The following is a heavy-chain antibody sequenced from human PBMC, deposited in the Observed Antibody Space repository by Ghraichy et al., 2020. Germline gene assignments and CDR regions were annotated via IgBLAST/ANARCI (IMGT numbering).Heavy chain of an antibody. CDR2: ISAYNGNT. J-gene: IGHJ4*02. Sequence: ASVKVSCKASGYTFTSYGISWVRQAPGQGLEWMGWISAYNGNTNYAQKLQGRVTMTTDTSTSTAYMELRSLRSDDTAVYYCARGDVPGYSYGGLDYFDYWGQGTLVTVSS. CDR3: ARGDVPGYSYGGLDYFDY. D-gene: IGHD5-18*01. CDR1: GYTFTSYG. V-gene: IGHV1-18*01.